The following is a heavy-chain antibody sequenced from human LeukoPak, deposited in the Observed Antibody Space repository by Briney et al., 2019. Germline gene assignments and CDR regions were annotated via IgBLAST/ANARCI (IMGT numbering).Heavy chain of an antibody. CDR1: GFTVSSNY. J-gene: IGHJ6*03. D-gene: IGHD4-17*01. V-gene: IGHV3-53*01. CDR3: ARARTYGDYTGYYYYMDV. CDR2: IYSGGST. Sequence: GGSLRLSCAASGFTVSSNYMSWVRQAPGKGLEWVSVIYSGGSTYYADSVKGRFTISRDNSKNTLYLQMNSLRAEDTAVYYCARARTYGDYTGYYYYMDVWGKGTTVTISS.